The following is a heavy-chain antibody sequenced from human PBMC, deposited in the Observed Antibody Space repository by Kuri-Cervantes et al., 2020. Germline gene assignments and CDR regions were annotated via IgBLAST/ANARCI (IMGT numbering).Heavy chain of an antibody. V-gene: IGHV1-2*02. CDR1: GYTFTGYY. Sequence: ASVKVSCKASGYTFTGYYMHWVRQAPGQGLEWMGWINPNSGGTNYAQKFQGRVTITADESTSTAYMELSSLRSEDTAVYYCARDPYSSGWYSVHYYDSSGYFDYWGQGTLVTVSS. CDR3: ARDPYSSGWYSVHYYDSSGYFDY. D-gene: IGHD3-22*01. CDR2: INPNSGGT. J-gene: IGHJ4*02.